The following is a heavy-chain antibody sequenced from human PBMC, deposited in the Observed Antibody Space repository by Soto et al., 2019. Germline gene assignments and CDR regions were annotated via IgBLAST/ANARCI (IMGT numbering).Heavy chain of an antibody. J-gene: IGHJ4*02. CDR1: GFTFSTYA. V-gene: IGHV3-23*01. D-gene: IGHD4-17*01. CDR2: ITGSGGST. CDR3: AKDRYGDYGGVDY. Sequence: EVQLLESGGGLVQPGGSLRLSCAGSGFTFSTYAMIWVRQAPGKVLEWVSVITGSGGSTYYADSVKGRFTISRDNSKNTLYLQMNSLRAEDTAVYYCAKDRYGDYGGVDYWGQGTLVTVSS.